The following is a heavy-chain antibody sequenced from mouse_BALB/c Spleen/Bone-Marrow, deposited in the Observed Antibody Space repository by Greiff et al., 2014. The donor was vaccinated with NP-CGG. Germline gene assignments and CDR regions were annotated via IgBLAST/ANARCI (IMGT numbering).Heavy chain of an antibody. Sequence: EVQLQQSGAELVRPGALVKLSCKASGFNIKDYYMHWVKQRPEQGLEWIGWIDPENGNTIYDPKFQGKASITADTSSNTAYLRLSSLTSEDTAVYYCAPIYDGYYVAWFAYWGQGTLVTVSA. CDR1: GFNIKDYY. D-gene: IGHD2-3*01. CDR3: APIYDGYYVAWFAY. CDR2: IDPENGNT. J-gene: IGHJ3*01. V-gene: IGHV14-1*02.